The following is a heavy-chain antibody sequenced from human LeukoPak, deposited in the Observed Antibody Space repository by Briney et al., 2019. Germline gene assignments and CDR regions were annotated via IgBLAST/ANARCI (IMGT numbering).Heavy chain of an antibody. CDR2: IVVGSGNT. D-gene: IGHD6-19*01. V-gene: IGHV1-58*02. CDR3: AAEIAVASGIVLDP. CDR1: GFTFTSSA. J-gene: IGHJ5*02. Sequence: SVMVSCKASGFTFTSSAMQWVRQARGQRLEWIGWIVVGSGNTNYAQKFQERVTITRDMSTSTAYMELSSLRSEDTAVYYCAAEIAVASGIVLDPWGQGTLVTVSS.